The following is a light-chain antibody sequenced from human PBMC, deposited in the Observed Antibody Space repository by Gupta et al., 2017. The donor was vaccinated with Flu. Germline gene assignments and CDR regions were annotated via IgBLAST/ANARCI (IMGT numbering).Light chain of an antibody. J-gene: IGKJ4*01. CDR3: LQHNSYPRI. Sequence: DIQMTQSPRSLSASVGDRVTITCRASQGVGKYLGWYQQKPGKAPKVLIYAASNLQAGVPSRFSGSGSGTEFTLTISSLQPEDFATYYCLQHNSYPRIFGGGT. CDR2: AAS. V-gene: IGKV1-17*01. CDR1: QGVGKY.